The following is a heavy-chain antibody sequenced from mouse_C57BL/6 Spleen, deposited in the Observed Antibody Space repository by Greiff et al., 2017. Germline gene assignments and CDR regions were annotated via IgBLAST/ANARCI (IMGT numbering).Heavy chain of an antibody. D-gene: IGHD2-10*01. CDR3: VRSYNGAY. V-gene: IGHV10-1*01. Sequence: EVQGVESGGGLVQPKGSLKLSCAASGFSFNTYAMNWVRQAPGKGLEWVARIRSKSNNYATYYADSVKDRFTISRDDSESMLYLQMNNLKTEDSAMYYCVRSYNGAYWGQGTLVTVSA. J-gene: IGHJ3*01. CDR1: GFSFNTYA. CDR2: IRSKSNNYAT.